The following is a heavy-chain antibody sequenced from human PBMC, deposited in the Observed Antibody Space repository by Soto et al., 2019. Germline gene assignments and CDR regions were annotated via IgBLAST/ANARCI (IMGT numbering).Heavy chain of an antibody. CDR3: ARYSMVRGVISSGDY. J-gene: IGHJ4*02. V-gene: IGHV3-48*01. Sequence: PGGSLRLSCAASGFTFSSYSMNWVRQAPGKGLEWVSYISSSSSTIYYADSVKGRFTISRDNAKNSLYLQMDSLRAEDTAVYYCARYSMVRGVISSGDYWGQGTLVTVSS. D-gene: IGHD3-10*01. CDR2: ISSSSSTI. CDR1: GFTFSSYS.